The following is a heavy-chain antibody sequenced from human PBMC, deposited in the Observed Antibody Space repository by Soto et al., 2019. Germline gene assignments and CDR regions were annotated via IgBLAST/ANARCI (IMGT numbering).Heavy chain of an antibody. D-gene: IGHD6-19*01. V-gene: IGHV3-48*02. CDR3: VRDGSGNLYLNWFDP. CDR2: ISSHSSTL. Sequence: GGSLRLSCAASGFTFSSYSMNWFRQAPGKWLEWISYISSHSSTLYYADSVKGRFTISRDNAGNSLYLQMNSLRDEDTAVYYCVRDGSGNLYLNWFDPWGQGXLVTVSS. J-gene: IGHJ5*02. CDR1: GFTFSSYS.